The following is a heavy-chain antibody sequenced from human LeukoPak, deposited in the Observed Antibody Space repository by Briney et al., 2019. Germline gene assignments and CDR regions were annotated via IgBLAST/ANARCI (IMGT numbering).Heavy chain of an antibody. CDR2: INPNSGGT. CDR1: GYTFTGYY. V-gene: IGHV1-2*02. J-gene: IGHJ5*02. Sequence: ASVKVSCKASGYTFTGYYMHWVRQAPGQGLEWMGWINPNSGGTNYAQKFQGRVTMTRDTSISTAYMELSRLRSDDTAVYYCANVIVGAHVFDPWGQGTLVTVPS. CDR3: ANVIVGAHVFDP. D-gene: IGHD1-26*01.